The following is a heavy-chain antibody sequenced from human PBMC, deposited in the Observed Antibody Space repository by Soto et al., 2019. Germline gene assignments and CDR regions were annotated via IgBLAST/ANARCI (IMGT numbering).Heavy chain of an antibody. CDR3: ARDTPYGSGTFREVRFDP. J-gene: IGHJ5*02. CDR2: ISAYSGNT. CDR1: GYTFTSYG. V-gene: IGHV1-18*01. D-gene: IGHD3-10*01. Sequence: ASVKFSCRASGYTFTSYGISWVRHAPGQGLEWMGWISAYSGNTNYAQKLKGRVTMTTDTSTSTAYMELRSLRSDDTAVYYCARDTPYGSGTFREVRFDPWGQGTLVTVSS.